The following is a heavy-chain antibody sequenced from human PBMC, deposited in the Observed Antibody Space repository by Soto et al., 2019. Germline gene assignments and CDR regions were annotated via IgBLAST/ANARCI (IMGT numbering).Heavy chain of an antibody. J-gene: IGHJ4*01. V-gene: IGHV3-30-3*01. CDR3: VRLPYDDY. Sequence: GRSRRLSCAGSGGTSSRNAMHWRRQAPGKGLEWVATISFDGNNKHYADFVKGRFTISRDNTKNTLFLQLSSLTEDDTAVYYCVRLPYDDY. CDR2: ISFDGNNK. D-gene: IGHD5-12*01. CDR1: GGTSSRNA.